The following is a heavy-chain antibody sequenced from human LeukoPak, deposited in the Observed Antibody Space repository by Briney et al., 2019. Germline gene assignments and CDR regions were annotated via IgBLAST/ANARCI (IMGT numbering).Heavy chain of an antibody. Sequence: GGSLRLSCAASGFTFSSYAMSWVRQAPGKGLEWVSAISGSGGSKYYADSVKGRFTISRDNSKNTLYLQMNSLRAEDTAVYYCARDQAVVQLLLITYAFDIWGQGTMVTVSS. D-gene: IGHD2-2*01. CDR3: ARDQAVVQLLLITYAFDI. V-gene: IGHV3-23*01. CDR2: ISGSGGSK. CDR1: GFTFSSYA. J-gene: IGHJ3*02.